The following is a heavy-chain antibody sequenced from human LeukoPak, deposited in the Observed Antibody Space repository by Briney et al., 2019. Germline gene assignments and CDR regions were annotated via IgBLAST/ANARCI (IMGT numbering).Heavy chain of an antibody. D-gene: IGHD6-19*01. Sequence: SETLSLTCTVSGGSVSSGSHYWTWIRQPPGKGLEWIGYIYYSGSINYNPSLKSRVTISVDTSKNQFSLKLSSVITADTAVYYCARDRRDIGVGGFDHWGQGTLVTVSS. J-gene: IGHJ4*02. CDR3: ARDRRDIGVGGFDH. CDR1: GGSVSSGSHY. V-gene: IGHV4-61*01. CDR2: IYYSGSI.